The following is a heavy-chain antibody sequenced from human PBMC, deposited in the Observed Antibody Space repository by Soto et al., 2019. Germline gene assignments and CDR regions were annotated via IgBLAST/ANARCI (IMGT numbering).Heavy chain of an antibody. Sequence: QLQLQESGPGLVKPSETLSLTCTVSDGSISSNNFYWGWIRQPPGKGLEWIGSVYYGGSTYYNPSLKSRISISVDTSKNHFSLRLNSMTAGDTAVYYCARGRVYCSSTSCRLRFIDYWGQGTLVTVSS. D-gene: IGHD2-2*01. V-gene: IGHV4-39*02. J-gene: IGHJ4*02. CDR2: VYYGGST. CDR1: DGSISSNNFY. CDR3: ARGRVYCSSTSCRLRFIDY.